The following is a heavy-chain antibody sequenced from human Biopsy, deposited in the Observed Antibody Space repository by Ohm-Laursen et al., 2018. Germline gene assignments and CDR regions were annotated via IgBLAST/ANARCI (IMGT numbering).Heavy chain of an antibody. CDR2: INVPSSHI. CDR3: VRSFSSSGYFRCDAFDV. D-gene: IGHD3-22*01. J-gene: IGHJ3*01. V-gene: IGHV3-48*01. CDR1: GFTLGHYS. Sequence: SLRLSCAASGFTLGHYSVSWVRQAPGKGLEWVSYINVPSSHIYYGASVRGRFTISRDNAENSVVLQMNSPRAEDTAVYYCVRSFSSSGYFRCDAFDVWGQGTMVTVSS.